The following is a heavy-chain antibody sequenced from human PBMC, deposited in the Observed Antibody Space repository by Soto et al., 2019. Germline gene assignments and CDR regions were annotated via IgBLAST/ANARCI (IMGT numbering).Heavy chain of an antibody. CDR2: VWFDGSKK. J-gene: IGHJ4*02. D-gene: IGHD2-21*02. V-gene: IGHV3-33*01. CDR1: GFTFSSYG. CDR3: AREGRAYCGGDRSLFDN. Sequence: QVQLVESGGGVVQSGRSLRLSCAASGFTFSSYGMHWVRQAPGKGLEWVALVWFDGSKKYYADSVKGRFTISRDNSKKTLYLQMNSLRVEDTAVYYCAREGRAYCGGDRSLFDNWGQGTLVTVSS.